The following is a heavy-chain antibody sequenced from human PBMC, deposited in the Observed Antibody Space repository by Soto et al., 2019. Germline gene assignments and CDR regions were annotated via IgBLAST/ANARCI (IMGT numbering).Heavy chain of an antibody. CDR3: ARDWIAAAGSDSAGAFDI. V-gene: IGHV1-2*04. J-gene: IGHJ3*02. D-gene: IGHD6-13*01. CDR1: GYTFTGYY. Sequence: ASVKVSCKSSGYTFTGYYIHWVRQAPGQGLECMGWINPNSGGTNYAQKFQGWVTMTRDTSISTAYMELSRLRSDDTAVYYCARDWIAAAGSDSAGAFDIWGQGTMVTVSS. CDR2: INPNSGGT.